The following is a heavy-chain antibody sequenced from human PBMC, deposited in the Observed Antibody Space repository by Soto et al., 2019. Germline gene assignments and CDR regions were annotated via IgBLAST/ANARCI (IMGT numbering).Heavy chain of an antibody. J-gene: IGHJ6*02. CDR2: IIPIFGTA. V-gene: IGHV1-69*13. D-gene: IGHD2-2*02. Sequence: SVKVSCKASGGTFSSYAISWVRQAPGQGLEWMGGIIPIFGTANYAQKFQGRVTITADESTSTAYMELSSLRSEGTAVYYCARDRVVVVPAAILDYYGMDVWGQGTTVTVSS. CDR1: GGTFSSYA. CDR3: ARDRVVVVPAAILDYYGMDV.